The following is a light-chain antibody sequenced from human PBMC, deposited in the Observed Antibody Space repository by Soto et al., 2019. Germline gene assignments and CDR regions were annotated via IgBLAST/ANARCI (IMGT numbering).Light chain of an antibody. CDR2: DVS. V-gene: IGLV2-14*01. J-gene: IGLJ1*01. CDR3: SSKTSTSTFV. Sequence: QSALTQPASVSGSPGQSITISCTGTSSDVGGYNYVSWYQQHPGKAPKLIIYDVSNRPSGVSNRFSGSKSGNTASLTISGVQAEDEADYYCSSKTSTSTFVFGTETKVTVL. CDR1: SSDVGGYNY.